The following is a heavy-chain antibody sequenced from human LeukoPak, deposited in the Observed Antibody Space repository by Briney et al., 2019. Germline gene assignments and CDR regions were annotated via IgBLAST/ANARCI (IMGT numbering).Heavy chain of an antibody. CDR1: GFTFSSYS. CDR2: IGAAGSTI. Sequence: GGSLRLSCAASGFTFSSYSMNWVRQAPGKGLEWVSYIGAAGSTIYYADSVKGRFTISRDNSKNILYLQMNGLRVEDTAIYYCARDRATVVDFWGQGTLVTVAS. J-gene: IGHJ4*02. D-gene: IGHD4-23*01. CDR3: ARDRATVVDF. V-gene: IGHV3-48*01.